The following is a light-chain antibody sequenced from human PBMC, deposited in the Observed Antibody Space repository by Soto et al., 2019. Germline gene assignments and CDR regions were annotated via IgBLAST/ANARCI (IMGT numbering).Light chain of an antibody. CDR2: GVS. V-gene: IGLV2-14*03. CDR1: SSDVGAYNF. J-gene: IGLJ1*01. Sequence: QSVLAQPASVSGSPGQSIAISCTGSSSDVGAYNFVSWYQHHPGKVPKLLIHGVSVRPSGISDCFSGSKSGNTASLTISGLQADDEADYYCCSYTSTRTYVFGSGTKVTVL. CDR3: CSYTSTRTYV.